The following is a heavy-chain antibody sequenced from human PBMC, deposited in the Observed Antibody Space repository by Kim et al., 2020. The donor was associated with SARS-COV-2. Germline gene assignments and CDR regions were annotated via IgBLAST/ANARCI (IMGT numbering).Heavy chain of an antibody. V-gene: IGHV4-4*02. J-gene: IGHJ6*02. CDR3: ATVGPYYYYGMDV. Sequence: NYNPSLKSRVAISVDKSKNQFSLKLSSVTAADTAVYYCATVGPYYYYGMDVWGQGTTVTVSS.